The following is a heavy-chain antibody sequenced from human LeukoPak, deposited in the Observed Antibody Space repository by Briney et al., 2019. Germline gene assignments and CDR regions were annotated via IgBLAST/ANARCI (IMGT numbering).Heavy chain of an antibody. V-gene: IGHV4-34*01. CDR1: GGSFSGYY. J-gene: IGHJ6*03. CDR3: ARGRGIVATISWYYYYYYMDV. CDR2: INHSGST. Sequence: WETLSLTCAVYGGSFSGYYWSWIRQPPGKGLEWIGEINHSGSTNYNPSLKSRVTISVDTSKNQFSLKLSSVTAADTAVYYCARGRGIVATISWYYYYYYMDVWGKGTTVTVSS. D-gene: IGHD5-12*01.